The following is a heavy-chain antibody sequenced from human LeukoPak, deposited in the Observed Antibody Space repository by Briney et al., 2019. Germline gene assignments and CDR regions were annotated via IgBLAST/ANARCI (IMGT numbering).Heavy chain of an antibody. Sequence: GGSLRLSCAASGFTFDDYAMHWVRQAPGKGLEWVSGISWNSGSIGYADSVKGRFTISRDNAKNSLYLQMNSLRAEDTGVYYCARESISVYTSGWYSNYYYYGMDVWGQGTTVTVSS. CDR1: GFTFDDYA. CDR2: ISWNSGSI. D-gene: IGHD6-19*01. V-gene: IGHV3-9*01. J-gene: IGHJ6*02. CDR3: ARESISVYTSGWYSNYYYYGMDV.